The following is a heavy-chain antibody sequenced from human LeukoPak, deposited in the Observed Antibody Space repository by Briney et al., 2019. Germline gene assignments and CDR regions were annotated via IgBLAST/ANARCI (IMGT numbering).Heavy chain of an antibody. J-gene: IGHJ6*02. CDR3: AKRIVPAGSRGMDV. V-gene: IGHV3-23*01. CDR2: ISGSGATT. CDR1: GFTFSSYT. D-gene: IGHD2-2*01. Sequence: GGSLRLSCAASGFTFSSYTMTWVRQAPGKGLEWVSVISGSGATTYYADSVKGRFTISRDNSKNTLFLQMNSLRAEDTAVYYCAKRIVPAGSRGMDVWAKGPRSPSP.